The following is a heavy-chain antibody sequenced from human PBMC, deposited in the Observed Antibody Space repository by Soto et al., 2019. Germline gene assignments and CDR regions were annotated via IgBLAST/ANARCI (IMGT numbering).Heavy chain of an antibody. J-gene: IGHJ6*02. CDR2: ISAYNGNT. D-gene: IGHD6-13*01. Sequence: RASVKVSCKASGYTFTSYGISWVRQAPGQGLEWMGWISAYNGNTNYAQKLQGRVTMTTDTSTSTAYMELRSLRSDDTAVYYCAIGGIAAAGKSYYYGMDVWGQGTTVTVSS. V-gene: IGHV1-18*01. CDR3: AIGGIAAAGKSYYYGMDV. CDR1: GYTFTSYG.